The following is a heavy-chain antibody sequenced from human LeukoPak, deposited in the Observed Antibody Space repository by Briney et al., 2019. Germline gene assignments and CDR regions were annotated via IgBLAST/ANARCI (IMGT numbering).Heavy chain of an antibody. CDR3: TRHEDGGWLPSDY. CDR2: IRSKANSYAT. J-gene: IGHJ4*02. CDR1: GFTFSGSA. V-gene: IGHV3-73*01. Sequence: GGSLRLSCAASGFTFSGSAMPWVRQASGKGLEWVGRIRSKANSYATAYAASVKGRFTISRDDSKNTAYLQMNSLKTEDTAVYYCTRHEDGGWLPSDYWGQGTLVTVSS. D-gene: IGHD5-24*01.